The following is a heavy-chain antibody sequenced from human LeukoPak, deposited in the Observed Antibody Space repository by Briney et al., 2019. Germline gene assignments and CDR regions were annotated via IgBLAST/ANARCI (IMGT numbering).Heavy chain of an antibody. J-gene: IGHJ4*02. CDR2: ISAYNGNT. D-gene: IGHD3-22*01. CDR1: GYTFTSYG. Sequence: ASVKVSCKASGYTFTSYGISWVRQAPGQGLEWMGWISAYNGNTNYAQKLQGRVTMTTDTSTSTAYMELRSLRSDDTAVYYCARDYPLYDSGGLLFDYWGQGTLVTVSS. CDR3: ARDYPLYDSGGLLFDY. V-gene: IGHV1-18*01.